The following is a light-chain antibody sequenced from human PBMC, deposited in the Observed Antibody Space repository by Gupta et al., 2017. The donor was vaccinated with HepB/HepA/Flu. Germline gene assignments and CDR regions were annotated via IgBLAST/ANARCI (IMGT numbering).Light chain of an antibody. V-gene: IGLV1-47*01. CDR1: SSNIGSNY. CDR3: AAWDDSLSGWV. J-gene: IGLJ3*02. CDR2: RNN. Sequence: QSVLTQPPSASGTPGQRVTISCSGSSSNIGSNYVYWYQQLPGTAPKLLIYRNNQRPSGVPDRFSGSKSGTSASLAISGLRSEDEADYYCAAWDDSLSGWVVGGGTKLTGL.